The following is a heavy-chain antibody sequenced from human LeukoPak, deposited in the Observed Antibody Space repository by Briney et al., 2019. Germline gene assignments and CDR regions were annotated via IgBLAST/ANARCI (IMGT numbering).Heavy chain of an antibody. Sequence: PSETLSLTCSVSGGSITSSSYYWGWIRQPPETGLEWIGSIYYTGGTCYSPSLKSRVTISVDTSKNQFSLKLSSVTAADTAVYYCARHGGTRVTLVQVYYFDYWGQGTLVTVSS. CDR1: GGSITSSSYY. CDR3: ARHGGTRVTLVQVYYFDY. J-gene: IGHJ4*02. V-gene: IGHV4-39*01. CDR2: IYYTGGT. D-gene: IGHD4-11*01.